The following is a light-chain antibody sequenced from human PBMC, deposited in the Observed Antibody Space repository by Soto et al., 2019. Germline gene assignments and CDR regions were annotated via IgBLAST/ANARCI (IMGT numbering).Light chain of an antibody. CDR1: QRISSY. J-gene: IGKJ4*01. CDR3: QQSYSTPLT. CDR2: AAS. V-gene: IGKV1-39*01. Sequence: DIQVNQSPSSLSSSVGDRVTITCRASQRISSYLIWYQQKKGKAPKLLIYAASSLQSGVPSRFSGSGYGTDFTLTITSLHTEDFATYYCQQSYSTPLTFGGGTKVDIK.